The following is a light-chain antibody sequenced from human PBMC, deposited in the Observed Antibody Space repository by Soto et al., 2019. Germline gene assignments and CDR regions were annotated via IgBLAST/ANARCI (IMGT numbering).Light chain of an antibody. J-gene: IGKJ3*01. CDR3: QQTYRTPFT. Sequence: DILLTQSPSSLSASVGDRVTITCRASQSISAYLNWYQQKPGKVPKLLIYAAFNLQSGVPSRFSGSTSGTDFTLTITSLQPEDFATYYCQQTYRTPFTFGPGTKVDVK. V-gene: IGKV1-39*01. CDR2: AAF. CDR1: QSISAY.